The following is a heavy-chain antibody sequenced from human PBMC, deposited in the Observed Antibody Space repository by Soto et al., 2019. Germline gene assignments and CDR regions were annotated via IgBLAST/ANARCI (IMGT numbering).Heavy chain of an antibody. J-gene: IGHJ5*02. CDR2: IYQSGST. CDR3: ARDLKEYCSDGKCNWFDP. V-gene: IGHV4-30-2*01. CDR1: CGYSVDGGYP. D-gene: IGHD2-15*01. Sequence: PSETLSHPCSVSCGYSVDGGYPRIFIRQAPGKGLEWIGYIYQSGSTDYNPSLKSRVTISFDASKNQISLQVRSATAADAAVYYCARDLKEYCSDGKCNWFDPWGQGTLVTVSS.